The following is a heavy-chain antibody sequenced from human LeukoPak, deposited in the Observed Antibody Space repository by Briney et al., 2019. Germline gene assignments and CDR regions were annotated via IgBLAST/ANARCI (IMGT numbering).Heavy chain of an antibody. CDR3: ATFPAFRRYQNWFDP. V-gene: IGHV4-59*01. J-gene: IGHJ5*02. CDR1: GGSISSYY. D-gene: IGHD2-2*01. Sequence: PSETLSLTCTVSGGSISSYYWSWIRHPPGKGLEWIVYIYYSGSTHYNPSLKSRVTISVDTPKNQFSVKLSSVTAADTAVYYCATFPAFRRYQNWFDPWGQGTLVTVSS. CDR2: IYYSGST.